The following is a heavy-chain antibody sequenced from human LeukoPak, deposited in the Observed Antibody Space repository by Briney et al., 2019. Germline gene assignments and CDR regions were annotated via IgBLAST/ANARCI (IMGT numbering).Heavy chain of an antibody. D-gene: IGHD6-13*01. J-gene: IGHJ5*02. Sequence: SETLSLTCTVSGGSISSYYWSWIRQPPGKGLEWIGYIYYSGSTNYNPSLKSRATISVDTSKNQFSLKLSSVTAADPAVYYCASDYGEGSSYWFAPWGQGTLVTASS. CDR1: GGSISSYY. CDR2: IYYSGST. CDR3: ASDYGEGSSYWFAP. V-gene: IGHV4-59*01.